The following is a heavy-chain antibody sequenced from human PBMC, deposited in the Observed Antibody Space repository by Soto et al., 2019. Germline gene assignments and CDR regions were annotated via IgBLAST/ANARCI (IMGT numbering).Heavy chain of an antibody. J-gene: IGHJ4*02. CDR1: GGSISSGDYY. V-gene: IGHV4-30-4*01. CDR2: IYYSGST. CDR3: ARGGMVRGAYFDY. D-gene: IGHD3-10*01. Sequence: QVQLQESGPGLVKPSQTLSLTCTVSGGSISSGDYYWSWIRQPPGKGLEWIGYIYYSGSTYYNPSLTSRVTISVDTSKNQFSLKLSSVTAADTAVYYCARGGMVRGAYFDYWGQGTLVTVSS.